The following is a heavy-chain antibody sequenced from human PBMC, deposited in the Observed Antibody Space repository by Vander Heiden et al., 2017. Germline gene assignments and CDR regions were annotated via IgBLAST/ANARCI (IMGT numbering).Heavy chain of an antibody. CDR3: ALRPRGAFDF. CDR1: GGSISSSY. V-gene: IGHV4-59*01. CDR2: IYFRGSP. D-gene: IGHD3-16*01. Sequence: QVQLQESVPGLVKPSETLSLTCTVAGGSISSSYWSRIRHPPGKGLERIGDIYFRGSPHFNPSLTSRVTISVHRSQNHCSLNLRSVTSAAAAVYYCALRPRGAFDFWGQGTMVTVSS. J-gene: IGHJ3*01.